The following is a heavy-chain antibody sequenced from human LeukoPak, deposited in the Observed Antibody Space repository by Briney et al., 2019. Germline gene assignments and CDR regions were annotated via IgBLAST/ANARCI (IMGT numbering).Heavy chain of an antibody. V-gene: IGHV4-61*01. CDR3: ARVGGGPYYDILTGFDY. Sequence: SETLSLTCTFTGGTLISGSCYWRWIRQSPGKGLECIGYIYYSGCTNYNTPLKSQVTISVDTSKNQVSLKLSSVPAADTAVYYCARVGGGPYYDILTGFDYWGQGTLVTVSS. CDR2: IYYSGCT. CDR1: GGTLISGSCY. D-gene: IGHD3-9*01. J-gene: IGHJ4*02.